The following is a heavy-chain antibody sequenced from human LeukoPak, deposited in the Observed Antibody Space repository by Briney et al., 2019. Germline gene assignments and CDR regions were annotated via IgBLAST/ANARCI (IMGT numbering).Heavy chain of an antibody. V-gene: IGHV3-23*01. D-gene: IGHD1-26*01. CDR3: AGAPTYSGSYFDY. J-gene: IGHJ4*02. CDR2: ISGSGGST. Sequence: GGSLRLSCAASGFTFSSYAMSWVRQAPGKGLEWVSAISGSGGSTYYADSVKGRFTISRDNSKNTLYLQMNSLRAEDTAVYYCAGAPTYSGSYFDYWGQGTLVTVSS. CDR1: GFTFSSYA.